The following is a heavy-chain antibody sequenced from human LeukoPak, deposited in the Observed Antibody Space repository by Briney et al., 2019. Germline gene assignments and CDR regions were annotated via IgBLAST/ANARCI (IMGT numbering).Heavy chain of an antibody. J-gene: IGHJ3*02. D-gene: IGHD5-24*01. CDR3: AKKMDDAFDI. Sequence: KSGGSLRLSCAASGFTFSSYSMNWVRQAPGKGLEWVSFISSSSDYISYTDSAKGRFTISRDNASNSLYLQMNNLRADDASVYYCAKKMDDAFDIWGQGTMVTVSS. V-gene: IGHV3-21*01. CDR1: GFTFSSYS. CDR2: ISSSSDYI.